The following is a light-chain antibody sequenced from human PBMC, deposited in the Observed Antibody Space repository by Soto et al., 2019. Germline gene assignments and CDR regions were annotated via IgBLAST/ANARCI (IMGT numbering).Light chain of an antibody. CDR1: NMGSKS. CDR2: DDR. J-gene: IGLJ2*01. V-gene: IGLV3-21*02. CDR3: QEWDGTLDQWI. Sequence: SYELTQPPSVSVAPGQTATITCGGNNMGSKSVHWYQQRPGQAPVLVVFDDRDRPSGIPERFSGSNSGNTATLTISRVEVGDEAEYHCQEWDGTLDQWIFGGGTQLTVL.